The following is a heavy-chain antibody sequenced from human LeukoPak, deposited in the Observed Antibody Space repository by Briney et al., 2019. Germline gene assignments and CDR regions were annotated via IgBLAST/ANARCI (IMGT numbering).Heavy chain of an antibody. V-gene: IGHV3-48*01. CDR3: ARFEHCSGGSCQLNAFDI. CDR2: ISTSGGTR. D-gene: IGHD2-15*01. CDR1: GFTFSSYT. Sequence: GGSLRLSCAASGFTFSSYTMNWVRQAAGKGPEWVSYISTSGGTRFYADSVKGRFTISRDNAENSLYLQMNSLRAEDTAVYFCARFEHCSGGSCQLNAFDIWGQGTMGTVSS. J-gene: IGHJ3*02.